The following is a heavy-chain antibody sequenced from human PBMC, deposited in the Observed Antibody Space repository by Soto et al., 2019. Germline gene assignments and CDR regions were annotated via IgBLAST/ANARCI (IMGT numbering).Heavy chain of an antibody. D-gene: IGHD3-3*01. V-gene: IGHV4-59*01. Sequence: QVQLQESGPGLVKPSETLSLTCTVSGGSISSYYCSWIRQPPWKGLEWIGYIYYSGITKYNHSLDIRVNISVETPKNQFSLKLSSVTAADTAVYYCARDRDFWSGYLTGGFDPWGQGTLVTVSS. J-gene: IGHJ5*02. CDR3: ARDRDFWSGYLTGGFDP. CDR1: GGSISSYY. CDR2: IYYSGIT.